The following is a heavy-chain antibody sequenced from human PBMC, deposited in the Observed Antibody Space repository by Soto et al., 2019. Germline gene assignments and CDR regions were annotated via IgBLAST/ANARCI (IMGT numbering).Heavy chain of an antibody. CDR3: ARRWSALEIAP. Sequence: PGAPLTISCRCSGYSFTSHWISRVSQLPGKGLEWMGRIDPSDSYTNYSPSFQGHVTISADKSISTAYLQWSSLKASDTAMYYCARRWSALEIAPWGQGTLVPVSS. V-gene: IGHV5-10-1*01. CDR2: IDPSDSYT. J-gene: IGHJ5*02. CDR1: GYSFTSHW. D-gene: IGHD3-3*01.